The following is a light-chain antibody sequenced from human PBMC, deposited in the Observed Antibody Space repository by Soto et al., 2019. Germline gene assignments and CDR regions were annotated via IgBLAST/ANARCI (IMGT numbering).Light chain of an antibody. Sequence: QSGLTQPASVAGSPGQSITISCAGTSSDVGGYDFVSWYQHHPGRAPKLLIYEVSGRPSGVSYRFSGSKSGNTASLIISGLQAEDEAYYYCSSYGSSGTSVFGTGTKLTVL. J-gene: IGLJ1*01. CDR1: SSDVGGYDF. V-gene: IGLV2-14*01. CDR3: SSYGSSGTSV. CDR2: EVS.